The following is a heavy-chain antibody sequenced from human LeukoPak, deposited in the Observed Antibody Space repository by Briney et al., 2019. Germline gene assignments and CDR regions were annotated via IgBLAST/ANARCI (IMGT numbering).Heavy chain of an antibody. V-gene: IGHV3-23*01. CDR3: AKVRQVGYYGSGSYSHYFDY. D-gene: IGHD3-10*01. J-gene: IGHJ4*02. CDR1: GFTFSSYA. Sequence: PGGSLRLSCAASGFTFSSYAMSWVRQAPGKGLEWVSAISGSGGSTYYADSVKGRFTISRDNSKNTLYLQMNSLRAEDTAVYYCAKVRQVGYYGSGSYSHYFDYWGQGNLVTVSS. CDR2: ISGSGGST.